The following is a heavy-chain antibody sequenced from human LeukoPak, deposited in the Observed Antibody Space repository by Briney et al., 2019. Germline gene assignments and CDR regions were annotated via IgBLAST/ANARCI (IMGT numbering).Heavy chain of an antibody. V-gene: IGHV3-48*01. J-gene: IGHJ6*03. CDR3: AHGGYYYYMDV. Sequence: PGGSLRLSCAASGFTFSSYSMNWVRQAPGKGLEWVSYISSSSSTIYYADSVKGRFTISRDNAKNSLYLQMNSLRAEDTAVYYCAHGGYYYYMDVWGKGTTVTVSS. CDR2: ISSSSSTI. CDR1: GFTFSSYS. D-gene: IGHD3-10*01.